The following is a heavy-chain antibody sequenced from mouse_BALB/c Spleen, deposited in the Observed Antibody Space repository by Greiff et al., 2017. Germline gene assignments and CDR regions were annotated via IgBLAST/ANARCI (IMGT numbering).Heavy chain of an antibody. V-gene: IGHV1S81*02. CDR3: ARYEGEYDYDRNYFDY. D-gene: IGHD2-4*01. CDR1: GSTFTSYW. Sequence: VQLQQPGAELVKPGASVKLSCQASGSTFTSYWLHWVKQRPGQGLEWIGEINPRNGRTNYNEKFKSKATLTVDKSSSTAYMQLSSLTSEDSAVYYCARYEGEYDYDRNYFDYWGQGTTLTVSS. CDR2: INPRNGRT. J-gene: IGHJ2*01.